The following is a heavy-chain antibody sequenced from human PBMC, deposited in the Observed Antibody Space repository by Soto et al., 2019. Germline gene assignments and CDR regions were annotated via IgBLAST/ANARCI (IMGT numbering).Heavy chain of an antibody. CDR1: GDSVSNKGAT. CDR3: ARDPPDFNSGLDY. D-gene: IGHD1-26*01. V-gene: IGHV6-1*01. J-gene: IGHJ4*02. CDR2: TYYRSKWNY. Sequence: SETLSLTCAISGDSVSNKGATWNWVRLSPSRGLEWLGRTYYRSKWNYDYAISVKSRISINPDTSKNQFSLQLNSVTPEDTAVYYCARDPPDFNSGLDYWGQGTVVTVSS.